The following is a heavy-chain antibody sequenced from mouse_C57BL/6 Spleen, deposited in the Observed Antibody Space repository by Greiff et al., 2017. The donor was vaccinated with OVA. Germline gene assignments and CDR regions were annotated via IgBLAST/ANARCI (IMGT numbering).Heavy chain of an antibody. CDR2: IYPGDGDT. CDR1: GYAFSSSW. V-gene: IGHV1-82*01. Sequence: QVQLKESGPELVKPGASVKISCKASGYAFSSSWMNWVKQRPGKGLEWIGRIYPGDGDTNYNGKFKGKATLTADKSSSTAYMQLSSLTSEDSAVYFCARTEVACDYWGQGTTLTVSS. J-gene: IGHJ2*01. D-gene: IGHD1-1*01. CDR3: ARTEVACDY.